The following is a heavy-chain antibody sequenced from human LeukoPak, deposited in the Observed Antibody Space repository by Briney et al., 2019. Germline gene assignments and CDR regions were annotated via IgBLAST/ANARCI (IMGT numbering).Heavy chain of an antibody. CDR3: ASDWLAPYFDH. V-gene: IGHV3-48*03. D-gene: IGHD5-12*01. Sequence: PGRTLRLSCAAAGVTWRNYEMNWVSRAPRNGLESFLYISCSGSTIYYADSVKGRFTISRDKAKNSLYLQMHSLCAEDTAGYSCASDWLAPYFDHWGQGTPVTVSS. CDR2: ISCSGSTI. J-gene: IGHJ4*02. CDR1: GVTWRNYE.